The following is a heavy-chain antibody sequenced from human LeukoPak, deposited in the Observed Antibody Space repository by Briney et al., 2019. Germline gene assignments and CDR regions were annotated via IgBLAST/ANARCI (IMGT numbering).Heavy chain of an antibody. CDR3: ARDSRVLMITFGGVIVPFDY. CDR1: GYTFTSYG. Sequence: ASVKVSCKASGYTFTSYGFSWVRQAPGQGLEWMGWISAYNGNTNYAQKLQGRVTMTTDTSTSTAYMELRSLRSDDTAVYYCARDSRVLMITFGGVIVPFDYWGQGTLVTVSS. V-gene: IGHV1-18*01. CDR2: ISAYNGNT. D-gene: IGHD3-16*02. J-gene: IGHJ4*02.